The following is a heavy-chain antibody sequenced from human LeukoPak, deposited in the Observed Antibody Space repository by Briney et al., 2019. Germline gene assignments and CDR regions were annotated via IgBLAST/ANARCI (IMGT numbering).Heavy chain of an antibody. CDR3: AREDYGGNSAYYYGMDV. Sequence: GASVKVSCKASGYTFTSYGISWVRQAPGQGLEWMGWISAYNGNTNYAQKLQGRVTMTTDTSTSTAYMELRSLRSDDTAVYYCAREDYGGNSAYYYGMDVWGQGTTVTVSS. CDR2: ISAYNGNT. J-gene: IGHJ6*02. V-gene: IGHV1-18*01. D-gene: IGHD4-23*01. CDR1: GYTFTSYG.